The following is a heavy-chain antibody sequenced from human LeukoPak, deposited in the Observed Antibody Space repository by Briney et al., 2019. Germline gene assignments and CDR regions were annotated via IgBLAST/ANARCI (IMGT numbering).Heavy chain of an antibody. CDR1: GDSISSSSYY. Sequence: PSETLSLTCTVSGDSISSSSYYWGWIRQPPGKGLEWIGSIYDSGSTYSNPSLKSRVTISVDTSKNQFSLKLSSVTAADTAVYYCARDRVAGSALFDYWGQGTLVTVSS. V-gene: IGHV4-39*07. CDR3: ARDRVAGSALFDY. CDR2: IYDSGST. D-gene: IGHD3-3*02. J-gene: IGHJ4*02.